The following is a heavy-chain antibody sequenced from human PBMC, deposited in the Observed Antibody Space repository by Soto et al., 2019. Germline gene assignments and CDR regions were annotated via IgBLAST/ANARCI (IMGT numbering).Heavy chain of an antibody. CDR3: ARFPTHDGVSYYDCGMDV. J-gene: IGHJ6*02. CDR2: IYSGGST. D-gene: IGHD4-17*01. Sequence: PGGSLRLSCAASGFTVSSNYMSWVRQAPGKGLEWVSLIYSGGSTYYADSVKGRFTISRDNSKNPLYLQMNSLTAEEKAGYYCARFPTHDGVSYYDCGMDVWGQWTP. CDR1: GFTVSSNY. V-gene: IGHV3-53*01.